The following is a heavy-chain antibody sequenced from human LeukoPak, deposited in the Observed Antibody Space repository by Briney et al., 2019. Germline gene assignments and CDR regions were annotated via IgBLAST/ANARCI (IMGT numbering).Heavy chain of an antibody. J-gene: IGHJ4*02. V-gene: IGHV4-34*01. CDR3: ARGSITMVRGVHGY. D-gene: IGHD3-10*01. CDR2: INHSGST. Sequence: SEALSLTCAVYGGSFSGYYWSWIRQPPGKGLEWIGEINHSGSTNYNPSLKSRVTISVDTSKNQFSLELSSVTAADTAVYYCARGSITMVRGVHGYWGQGTLVTVSS. CDR1: GGSFSGYY.